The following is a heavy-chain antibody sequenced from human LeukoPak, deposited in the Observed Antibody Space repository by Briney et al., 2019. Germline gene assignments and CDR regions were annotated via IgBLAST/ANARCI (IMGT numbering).Heavy chain of an antibody. CDR2: INHSGST. CDR1: GGSVSSYY. J-gene: IGHJ6*02. CDR3: ARRPTWIMPDYYYYGMDF. Sequence: SETLSLTCTVAGGSVSSYYCSWIRQPAGKGLEWIGEINHSGSTNYNPSLKSRVTISVDTSKNQFSLKLSSVTAADTAVYYCARRPTWIMPDYYYYGMDFWGQGTTVTVSS. V-gene: IGHV4-34*01. D-gene: IGHD5-12*01.